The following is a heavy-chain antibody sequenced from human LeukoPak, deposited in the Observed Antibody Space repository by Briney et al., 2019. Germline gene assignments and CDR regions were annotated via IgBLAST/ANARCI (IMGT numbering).Heavy chain of an antibody. D-gene: IGHD6-13*01. J-gene: IGHJ3*02. CDR1: GFTFSSYS. V-gene: IGHV3-48*04. CDR2: ISSSSVII. CDR3: ATGIAAALDAFDI. Sequence: GGSLRLSCAASGFTFSSYSMNWVRQAPGKGLEWVSYISSSSVIIYYADSVKGRFTISRDNAKNSLYLQMNALRAEDTAVYYCATGIAAALDAFDIWGQGTMVTVSS.